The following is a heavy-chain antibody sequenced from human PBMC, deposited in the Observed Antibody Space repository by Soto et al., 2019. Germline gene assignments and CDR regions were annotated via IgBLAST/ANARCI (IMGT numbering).Heavy chain of an antibody. Sequence: QVQLQESGPGLVKPSQTLSLTCTVSGGSISSGGYYWSWIRQHPGKGLEWIGYIYYSGSTYYNPSLKSRVTISVDTSNNQFSLKLSSVTAADTAVYYCARERKKNWNDDLNVYWGQGTLVTVSS. CDR3: ARERKKNWNDDLNVY. V-gene: IGHV4-31*03. J-gene: IGHJ4*02. CDR1: GGSISSGGYY. D-gene: IGHD1-1*01. CDR2: IYYSGST.